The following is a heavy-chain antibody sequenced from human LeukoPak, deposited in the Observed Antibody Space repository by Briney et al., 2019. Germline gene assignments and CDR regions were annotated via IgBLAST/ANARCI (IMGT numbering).Heavy chain of an antibody. J-gene: IGHJ5*02. CDR2: INQDGSKK. D-gene: IGHD1-14*01. CDR3: ARFNHPNSWFDP. V-gene: IGHV3-7*01. Sequence: PGGSLRLSCVASRFTFSNYWMSWVRQAPGKGLEWVANINQDGSKKRYADSMKGRFTISRDNAKESLYLQLNSLRAEDTAVYYCARFNHPNSWFDPWGQGTLVTVSS. CDR1: RFTFSNYW.